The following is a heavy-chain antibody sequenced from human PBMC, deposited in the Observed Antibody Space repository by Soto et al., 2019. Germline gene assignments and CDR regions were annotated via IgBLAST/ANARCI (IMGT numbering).Heavy chain of an antibody. Sequence: QVQLQESGPGLVKPSETLSLTCTVSGASVSSGSHFWGWIRQPPGKGLEWIGYIYHSGSTKYNPSLKSRVTISVDTSKNQFSLRLSSVTAADTAVYYCAREDQRLALDYWGQGTLVTVSS. V-gene: IGHV4-61*01. CDR2: IYHSGST. CDR3: AREDQRLALDY. CDR1: GASVSSGSHF. D-gene: IGHD6-19*01. J-gene: IGHJ4*02.